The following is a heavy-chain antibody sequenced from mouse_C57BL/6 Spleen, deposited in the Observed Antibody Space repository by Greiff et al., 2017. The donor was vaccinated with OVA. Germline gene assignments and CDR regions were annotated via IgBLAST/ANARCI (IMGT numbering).Heavy chain of an antibody. D-gene: IGHD1-1*01. V-gene: IGHV1-15*01. CDR1: GYTFTDYY. J-gene: IGHJ2*01. Sequence: QVQLQQSGAELVRPGASVTLSCKASGYTFTDYYMHWVKQTPVHGLEWIGAIDPKNGGTSYNQKFKGKATLTADKSSSTAYMELRSLTSEDSAVYYCTRGGVTTVVVATDDWGQGTTRTVSS. CDR2: IDPKNGGT. CDR3: TRGGVTTVVVATDD.